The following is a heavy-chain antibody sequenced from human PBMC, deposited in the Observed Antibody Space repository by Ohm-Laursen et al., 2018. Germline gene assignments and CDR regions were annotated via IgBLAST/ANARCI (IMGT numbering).Heavy chain of an antibody. CDR3: AKGGYSSHFDY. J-gene: IGHJ4*02. V-gene: IGHV3-23*01. D-gene: IGHD6-19*01. CDR2: ITGSGGRT. CDR1: GFTFSTSA. Sequence: SLRLSCAASGFTFSTSAMSWIRQAPGKGLEWISVITGSGGRTYYADSVKGRFTISRDNSKNTLYLQMNSLRDEDTAVYYCAKGGYSSHFDYWGQGTLVTVSS.